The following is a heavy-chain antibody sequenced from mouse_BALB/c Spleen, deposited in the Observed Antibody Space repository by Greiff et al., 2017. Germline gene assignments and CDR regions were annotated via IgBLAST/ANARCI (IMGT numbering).Heavy chain of an antibody. Sequence: EVKLEESGGGLVQPGGSRKLSCAASGFTFSSFGMHWVRQAPEKGLEWVAYISSGSSTIYYADTVKGRFTISRDNPKNTLFLQMTSLRSEDTAMYYCARYRYDDVYYAMDYWGQGTSVTVSS. J-gene: IGHJ4*01. CDR2: ISSGSSTI. CDR1: GFTFSSFG. V-gene: IGHV5-17*02. D-gene: IGHD2-14*01. CDR3: ARYRYDDVYYAMDY.